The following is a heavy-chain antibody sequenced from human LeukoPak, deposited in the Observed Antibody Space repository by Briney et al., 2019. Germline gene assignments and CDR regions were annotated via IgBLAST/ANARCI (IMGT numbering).Heavy chain of an antibody. D-gene: IGHD3-10*01. CDR2: INPDSGAA. CDR1: GYTFTGYY. CDR3: GGSGHYSPLEY. Sequence: GASVKVSCKASGYTFTGYYMHWVRQAPGQGLEWMAWINPDSGAATYAQKFQGRLTMTRDTSIRTAYMELSSLTSDDTAVYYCGGSGHYSPLEYWGQGTLVTVSS. J-gene: IGHJ4*02. V-gene: IGHV1-2*02.